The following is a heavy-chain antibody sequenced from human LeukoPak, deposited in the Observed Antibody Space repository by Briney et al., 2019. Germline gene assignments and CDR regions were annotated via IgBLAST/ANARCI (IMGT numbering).Heavy chain of an antibody. Sequence: PSETLSLTCTVSGGSISSYYWSWIRQPPGKGLEWIGYIYYSGSTNYNPSLKSRVTISVDTSKNQFSLKLSSVTAADTAVYYCARDATDYYDSSGLRSLDIWGQGTMVTVSS. J-gene: IGHJ3*02. V-gene: IGHV4-59*12. CDR2: IYYSGST. D-gene: IGHD3-22*01. CDR3: ARDATDYYDSSGLRSLDI. CDR1: GGSISSYY.